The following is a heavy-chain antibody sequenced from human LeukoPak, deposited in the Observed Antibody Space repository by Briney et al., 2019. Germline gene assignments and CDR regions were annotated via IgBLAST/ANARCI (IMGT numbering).Heavy chain of an antibody. Sequence: GESLKISCKASGYGFTSYWISWVRQMPGKGLEWMGRIDPSDSYTNYSPSFQGHVTISADKSISTAYLQWSSLKASDTAMYYCARQGYCSGGSCYGVVRVWFDPWGQGTLVTVSS. V-gene: IGHV5-10-1*01. J-gene: IGHJ5*02. CDR1: GYGFTSYW. CDR2: IDPSDSYT. CDR3: ARQGYCSGGSCYGVVRVWFDP. D-gene: IGHD2-15*01.